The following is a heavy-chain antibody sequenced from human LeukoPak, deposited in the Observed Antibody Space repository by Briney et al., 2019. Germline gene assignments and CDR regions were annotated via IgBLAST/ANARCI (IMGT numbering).Heavy chain of an antibody. D-gene: IGHD3-22*01. CDR2: IYPGDSDT. J-gene: IGHJ4*02. CDR1: GYSFTSYW. V-gene: IGHV5-51*03. CDR3: ASFGSYYYDSSAPGDY. Sequence: GESLKISCKGSGYSFTSYWIGWVRQMPGKGLEWMGMIYPGDSDTRYSPSFQGQVTISADKSNSTAYLQWSSLNASDTAMYYCASFGSYYYDSSAPGDYWGQGTLVTVSS.